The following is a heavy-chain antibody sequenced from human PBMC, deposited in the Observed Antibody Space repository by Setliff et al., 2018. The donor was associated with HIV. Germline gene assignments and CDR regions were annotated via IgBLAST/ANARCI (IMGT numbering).Heavy chain of an antibody. D-gene: IGHD6-19*01. CDR3: ARGGKWLAFDY. CDR2: IYFSGST. V-gene: IGHV4-59*13. Sequence: SETLSLTCAVSGGSISSYHWSWIRQPPGKGLEWIGYIYFSGSTNYNPSLKSRVTISVDTSKIQFSLKLRSVTAADTAVYYCARGGKWLAFDYWGQGTLVTV. J-gene: IGHJ4*02. CDR1: GGSISSYH.